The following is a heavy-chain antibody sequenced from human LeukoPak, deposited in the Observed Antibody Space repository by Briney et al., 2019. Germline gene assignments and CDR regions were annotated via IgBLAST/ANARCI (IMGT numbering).Heavy chain of an antibody. V-gene: IGHV3-21*01. Sequence: GGSPRLSCAASGFTFSSYSMNWVRQAPGKGLEWVSVIRSSRSTIYYADSVKGRFTISRDNSKNSLFLQMNSLRAEDTAVYYCARAGYSSSWYLYWGQGTLVTVSS. J-gene: IGHJ4*02. D-gene: IGHD6-13*01. CDR1: GFTFSSYS. CDR3: ARAGYSSSWYLY. CDR2: IRSSRSTI.